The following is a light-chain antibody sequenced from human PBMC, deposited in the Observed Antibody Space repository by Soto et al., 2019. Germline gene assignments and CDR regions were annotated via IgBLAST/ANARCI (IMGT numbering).Light chain of an antibody. Sequence: EIVLTQSPATLSLSPGERATLSCRASQSVSSYLAWYQQKPGQAPRLLIYDASNRATGIPARFSGSGSGTDFTLTISSIDPEDFAVYYCQQRSNWPPGSTFGPGTKVDIK. J-gene: IGKJ3*01. CDR1: QSVSSY. V-gene: IGKV3-11*01. CDR3: QQRSNWPPGST. CDR2: DAS.